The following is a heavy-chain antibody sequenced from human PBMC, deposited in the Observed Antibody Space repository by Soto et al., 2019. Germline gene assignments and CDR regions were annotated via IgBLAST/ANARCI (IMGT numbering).Heavy chain of an antibody. D-gene: IGHD2-2*01. CDR3: ARDLGYCTSTRCYSSQGPLDY. CDR2: ISYDGINE. CDR1: GFIFSSA. Sequence: GGSLRLSCAVPGFIFSSALHWVRQAPGKGLEWVAVISYDGINENYSDSVKGRFTISRDNSKNTLYLQMNSLRPEDTAVYYCARDLGYCTSTRCYSSQGPLDYWGQGTLVTVSS. J-gene: IGHJ4*02. V-gene: IGHV3-30-3*01.